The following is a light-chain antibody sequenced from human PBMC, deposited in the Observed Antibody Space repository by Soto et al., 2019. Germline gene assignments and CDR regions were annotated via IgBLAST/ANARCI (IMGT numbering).Light chain of an antibody. CDR2: LEGSGSY. CDR3: ETWDSNTHTV. Sequence: QSVLTQSSSASASLGSSVKLTCTLSSGHSSYIIAWHQQQPGKAPRYLMKLEGSGSYNKGSGVPDRFSGSSSGADRYLTISSPQFEDEADYYGETWDSNTHTVFGGGTKLTVL. V-gene: IGLV4-60*02. J-gene: IGLJ3*02. CDR1: SGHSSYI.